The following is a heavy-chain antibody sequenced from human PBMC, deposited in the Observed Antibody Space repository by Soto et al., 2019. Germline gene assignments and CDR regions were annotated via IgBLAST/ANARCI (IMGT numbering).Heavy chain of an antibody. CDR1: GGSFSGYY. V-gene: IGHV4-34*01. CDR3: ARQSTAAGTTKYYYYYMDV. CDR2: INHSGST. Sequence: QVQLQQLGAGLLKPSETLSLTCAVYGGSFSGYYWSWIRQPPGKGLEWIGEINHSGSTNYNPSLKSRVTISVDTSKNQFSLKLSSVTAADTAVYYCARQSTAAGTTKYYYYYMDVWGKGTTVTVSS. J-gene: IGHJ6*03. D-gene: IGHD6-13*01.